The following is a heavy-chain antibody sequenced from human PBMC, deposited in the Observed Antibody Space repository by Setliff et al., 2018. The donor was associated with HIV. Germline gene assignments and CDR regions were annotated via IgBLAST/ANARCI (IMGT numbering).Heavy chain of an antibody. CDR2: IHHSGST. Sequence: PSETLSLTCAVSGGSISTSDWWSWVRQTPGKGLEWIGEIHHSGSTNYNPSLRSRVTMSVDKSKNHFSLKLSSVTAADTAVYYCARGDAMTSLGAFDIWGQGTMVTVSS. J-gene: IGHJ3*02. CDR1: GGSISTSDW. CDR3: ARGDAMTSLGAFDI. D-gene: IGHD2-2*01. V-gene: IGHV4-4*02.